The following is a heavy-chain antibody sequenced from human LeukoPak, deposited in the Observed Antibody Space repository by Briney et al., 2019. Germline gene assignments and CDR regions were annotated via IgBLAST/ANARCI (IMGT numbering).Heavy chain of an antibody. CDR1: GGSISSGGYP. J-gene: IGHJ4*02. V-gene: IGHV4-30-2*01. CDR3: ARVARDYYYDSSPPYFDY. Sequence: KTSETLSLTCAVSGGSISSGGYPWSWIRQPPGKGLEWIGYIYHSGSTYYNPSLKSRVTISVDRSKNQFSLKLSSVTAVDTAVYYCARVARDYYYDSSPPYFDYWGQGTLVTVSS. D-gene: IGHD3-22*01. CDR2: IYHSGST.